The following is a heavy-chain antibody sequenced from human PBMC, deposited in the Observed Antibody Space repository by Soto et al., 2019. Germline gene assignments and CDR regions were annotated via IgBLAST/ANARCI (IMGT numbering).Heavy chain of an antibody. D-gene: IGHD6-13*01. J-gene: IGHJ4*02. CDR1: GGSFNGYY. CDR3: ARDLLRSSWYYFDY. V-gene: IGHV4-34*01. Sequence: QVQLQQWGAGLLKPSETLSLTCAVYGGSFNGYYWSWIRQPPGKGLEWIGEINHSGSANYNPTFKSRVSISVDTSKNQLSLQLSSVTAADTAVYYCARDLLRSSWYYFDYWGQGTLVTVSS. CDR2: INHSGSA.